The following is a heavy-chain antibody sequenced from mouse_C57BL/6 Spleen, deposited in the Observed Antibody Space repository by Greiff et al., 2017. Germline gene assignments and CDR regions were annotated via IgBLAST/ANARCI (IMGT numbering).Heavy chain of an antibody. J-gene: IGHJ1*03. CDR2: INPNNGGT. V-gene: IGHV1-26*01. CDR3: ARELWSWYFDV. CDR1: GYTFTDYY. D-gene: IGHD1-1*02. Sequence: VHVKQSGPELVKPGASVKISCKASGYTFTDYYMNWVKQSHGKSLEWIGDINPNNGGTSYNQKFKGKATLTVDKSSSTAYMELRSLTSEDSAVYYCARELWSWYFDVWGTGTTVTVSS.